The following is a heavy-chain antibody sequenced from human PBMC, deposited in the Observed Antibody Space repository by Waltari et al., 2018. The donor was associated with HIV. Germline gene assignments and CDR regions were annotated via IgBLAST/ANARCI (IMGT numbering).Heavy chain of an antibody. V-gene: IGHV3-30*18. CDR1: GFTFSSYG. Sequence: QVQLVESGGGVVQPGRSLRLSCAASGFTFSSYGMHWVRQAPGKGLGWVAVISYTGRNKDYADAVKGGVTISSDNSKNTLDLQMNGLRAEDTAVYYCAKDKYSSGWYPGYFDYWGQGTLVTVSS. CDR2: ISYTGRNK. CDR3: AKDKYSSGWYPGYFDY. D-gene: IGHD6-19*01. J-gene: IGHJ4*02.